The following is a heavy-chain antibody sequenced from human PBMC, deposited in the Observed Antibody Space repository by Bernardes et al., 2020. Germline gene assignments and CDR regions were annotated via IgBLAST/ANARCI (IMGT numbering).Heavy chain of an antibody. Sequence: SEPLSLTCAVFGGSIKSTNWWRCVSRPPGKGLAWIGEIYHSGNTNYNPSLQSRVTISIDKSKNQFSLKLNSVTAADTAVYYCARDLRINLRGVNSYNWFDPWGQGTLVTVSS. CDR2: IYHSGNT. CDR1: GGSIKSTNW. J-gene: IGHJ5*02. D-gene: IGHD3-10*01. CDR3: ARDLRINLRGVNSYNWFDP. V-gene: IGHV4-4*02.